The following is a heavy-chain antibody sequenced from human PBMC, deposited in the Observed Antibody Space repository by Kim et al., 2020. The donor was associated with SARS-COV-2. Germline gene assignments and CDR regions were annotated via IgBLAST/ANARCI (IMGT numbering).Heavy chain of an antibody. CDR1: GFSFTTAW. J-gene: IGHJ6*03. Sequence: GGSLRLSCAASGFSFTTAWMSWVRQAPGKGPEWVGRIQSKGSGGTTDYAAPVKGRFSISRDASQNIVYLQMISMKTEDTGVFYFQWWYFGYSLFWG. D-gene: IGHD2-15*01. CDR2: IQSKGSGGTT. CDR3: QWWYFGYSLF. V-gene: IGHV3-15*01.